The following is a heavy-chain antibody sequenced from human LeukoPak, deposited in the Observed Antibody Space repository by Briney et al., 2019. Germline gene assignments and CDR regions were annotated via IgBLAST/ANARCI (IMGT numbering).Heavy chain of an antibody. D-gene: IGHD2-2*01. V-gene: IGHV3-74*01. Sequence: PGGSLRLSCAASGFTFSSYWMHWVRQAPGKGLVWVSRINTDGSSTSYADSVKGRFTISRDNAKNTLYLQMNSLRAEDTAVYYCARDCSSTSCYSLYSYYYYMDVWGKGTTVTVSS. CDR2: INTDGSST. J-gene: IGHJ6*03. CDR3: ARDCSSTSCYSLYSYYYYMDV. CDR1: GFTFSSYW.